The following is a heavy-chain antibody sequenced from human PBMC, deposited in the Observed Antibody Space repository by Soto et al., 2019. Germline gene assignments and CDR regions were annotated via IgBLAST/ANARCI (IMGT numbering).Heavy chain of an antibody. D-gene: IGHD4-4*01. V-gene: IGHV4-4*02. CDR3: ARALSSTGKNIYYYYGMDG. CDR1: GGSISSSNW. Sequence: TLSLTCAVSGGSISSSNWWSWVRQPPGKGLEWIGEIYHSGSTNYNPSLKSRVTISVDKSKNQFSLKLSSVTAADTAVYYCARALSSTGKNIYYYYGMDGWGQGTTVTGSS. CDR2: IYHSGST. J-gene: IGHJ6*01.